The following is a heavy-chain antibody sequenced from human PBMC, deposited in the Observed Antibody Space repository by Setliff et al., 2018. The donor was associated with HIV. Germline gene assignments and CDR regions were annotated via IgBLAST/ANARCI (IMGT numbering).Heavy chain of an antibody. Sequence: SETLSLTCTVSGGPISSYYWSWVRQPPGKGLEWIGYICTSGSTNYNPSLKSRVTISVDTSKNQFSLKLSSVTAADTAVYYCARGFDYAQRPPLYYFDYWGQGTLVTVSS. CDR1: GGPISSYY. V-gene: IGHV4-4*09. D-gene: IGHD2-2*01. J-gene: IGHJ4*02. CDR3: ARGFDYAQRPPLYYFDY. CDR2: ICTSGST.